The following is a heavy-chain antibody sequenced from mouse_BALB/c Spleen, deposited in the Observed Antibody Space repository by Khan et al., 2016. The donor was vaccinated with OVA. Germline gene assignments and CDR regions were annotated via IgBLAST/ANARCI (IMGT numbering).Heavy chain of an antibody. CDR1: GYSITSDYA. CDR2: ISSSGST. J-gene: IGHJ4*01. D-gene: IGHD2-3*01. CDR3: ARDGSRYNYAMDY. Sequence: EVKLEVSGPGLVKPSQSLSLTCTVTGYSITSDYAWNWIRQFPGNKLEWMGYISSSGSTNYNPALKSRISITRDTSKNQFFPQLNSVTTEDTATYYCARDGSRYNYAMDYWGQGTSVTVSS. V-gene: IGHV3-2*02.